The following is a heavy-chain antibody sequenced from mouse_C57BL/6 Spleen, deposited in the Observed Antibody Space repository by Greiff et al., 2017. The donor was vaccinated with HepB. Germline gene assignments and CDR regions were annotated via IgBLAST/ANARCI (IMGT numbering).Heavy chain of an antibody. CDR3: TQIYYYCSSFSWFAY. D-gene: IGHD1-1*01. V-gene: IGHV1-15*01. J-gene: IGHJ3*01. CDR2: IDPETGGT. CDR1: GYTFTDYE. Sequence: VQLQQSGAELVRPGASVTLSCKASGYTFTDYEMHWVKQTPVHGLEWIGAIDPETGGTAYNQKFKGKAILTADKSSSTAYMELRSLTSEDSAVYYCTQIYYYCSSFSWFAYWGQGTLVTVSA.